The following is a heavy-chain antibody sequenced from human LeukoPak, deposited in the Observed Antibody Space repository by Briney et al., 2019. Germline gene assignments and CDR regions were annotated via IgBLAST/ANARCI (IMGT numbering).Heavy chain of an antibody. V-gene: IGHV4-39*01. CDR1: GGSISSSCYY. D-gene: IGHD3-10*01. CDR2: IYYSGST. Sequence: PSETLSLTCTVSGGSISSSCYYWGWIRQPPGKGLEWIGSIYYSGSTHYNPSLKSRVTISVDTSTNQFSLKLSSVTAADTAVYYCASTEAGSGSLPTYYSCMDVGGKGTTVTVSS. CDR3: ASTEAGSGSLPTYYSCMDV. J-gene: IGHJ6*03.